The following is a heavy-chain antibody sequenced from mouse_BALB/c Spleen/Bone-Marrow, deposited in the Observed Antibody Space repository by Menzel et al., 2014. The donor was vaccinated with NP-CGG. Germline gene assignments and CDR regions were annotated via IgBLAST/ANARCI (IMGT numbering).Heavy chain of an antibody. Sequence: EVHLVESGGGLAKSGGSLKLSCAASGFTFNSYGMSWVRQTPEKRLEWVATISGGGSYTFYSDSVKGRFTISRDNAKNNLYLQLSSLRSEDTALYYCARHAFYDQTEVSFVNWCQGTLVTVSA. V-gene: IGHV5-9-2*01. CDR2: ISGGGSYT. CDR1: GFTFNSYG. J-gene: IGHJ3*01. CDR3: ARHAFYDQTEVSFVN. D-gene: IGHD2-3*01.